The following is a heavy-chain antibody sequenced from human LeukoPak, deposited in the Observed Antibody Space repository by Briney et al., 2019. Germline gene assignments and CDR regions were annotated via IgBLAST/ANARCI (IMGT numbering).Heavy chain of an antibody. CDR1: GFIFSFYC. CDR3: VRDFRSADY. V-gene: IGHV3-74*01. Sequence: PGGSLRLSCAASGFIFSFYCMHWVRQAPGKGPMWVSRICPDGTGISYADSVKARFTTSRDNAKNTVYLQMNSLREEDMAVYYCVRDFRSADYWGQGTLVTVSS. J-gene: IGHJ4*02. CDR2: ICPDGTGI.